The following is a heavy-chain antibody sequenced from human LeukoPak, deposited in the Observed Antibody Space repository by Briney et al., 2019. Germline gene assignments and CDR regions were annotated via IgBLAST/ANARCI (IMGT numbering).Heavy chain of an antibody. J-gene: IGHJ5*02. D-gene: IGHD3-22*01. V-gene: IGHV3-11*04. CDR1: GFTFSDYY. Sequence: GGSLRLSCAASGFTFSDYYMSWIRQAPGKGLEWVTYISSSGSTIYYADSVKGRFTISRDNAKNSPYLQMNSLRAEDTAVYYCARDLSYYDSSGYCAWGQGTLVTVSS. CDR3: ARDLSYYDSSGYCA. CDR2: ISSSGSTI.